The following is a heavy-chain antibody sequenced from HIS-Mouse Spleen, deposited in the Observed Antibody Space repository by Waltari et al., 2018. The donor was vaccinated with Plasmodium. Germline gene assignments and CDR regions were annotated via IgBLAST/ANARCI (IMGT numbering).Heavy chain of an antibody. J-gene: IGHJ4*02. CDR3: ARVIPLGIPHFDY. V-gene: IGHV4-34*01. D-gene: IGHD7-27*01. CDR1: GGSFSGYY. Sequence: QVQLQQWGAGLLKPSETLSLTCAVYGGSFSGYYWSWIRQPPGKGLGWIGEINHSGSTNYNPSLKSRVTISVDTSKNQFSLKLSSVTAADTAVYYCARVIPLGIPHFDYWGQGMLVTVSS. CDR2: INHSGST.